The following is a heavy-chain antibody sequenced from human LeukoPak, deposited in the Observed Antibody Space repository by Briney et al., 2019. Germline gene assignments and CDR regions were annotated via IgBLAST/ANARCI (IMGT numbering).Heavy chain of an antibody. Sequence: SETLSLTCTVSGGSISSYYWSWIRQPPGKGLEWIGYIYYSGSTNYNPSLKSRVTISVDTSKNQFSLKLNSVTAADTAIYFCARDSGTTGEVKFDPWGQGTLVTVSS. CDR3: ARDSGTTGEVKFDP. CDR1: GGSISSYY. J-gene: IGHJ5*02. D-gene: IGHD3-10*01. V-gene: IGHV4-59*12. CDR2: IYYSGST.